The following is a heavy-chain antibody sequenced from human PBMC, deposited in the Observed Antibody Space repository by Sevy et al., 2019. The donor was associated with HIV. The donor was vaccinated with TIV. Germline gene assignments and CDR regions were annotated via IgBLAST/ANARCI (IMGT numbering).Heavy chain of an antibody. V-gene: IGHV3-53*01. D-gene: IGHD3-3*01. J-gene: IGHJ5*02. CDR1: GFTVSSSY. CDR3: ARGRGVFGAVAINWFDP. Sequence: GGLRLSCAASGFTVSSSYMTWVRQPPGKGLEWVSVIYSGGSTYYADSVKGRFTISRDNSKNTLYLQMNNLRADDTAVYYCARGRGVFGAVAINWFDPWGQGALVTVSS. CDR2: IYSGGST.